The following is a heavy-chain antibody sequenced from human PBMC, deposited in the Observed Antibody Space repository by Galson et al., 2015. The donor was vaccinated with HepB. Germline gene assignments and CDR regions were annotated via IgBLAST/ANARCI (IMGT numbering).Heavy chain of an antibody. D-gene: IGHD6-19*01. CDR2: TYHRSKWYS. CDR1: GDSVSNSIAA. Sequence: CAISGDSVSNSIAAWNWIRQSPSRGLEWLGRTYHRSKWYSDYAVSVEGRITFSADTSRNHISLHLISVTPEDTAVYYCATALIRFPHSSGQLDYYFDFWGQGTLVTVSS. J-gene: IGHJ4*02. V-gene: IGHV6-1*01. CDR3: ATALIRFPHSSGQLDYYFDF.